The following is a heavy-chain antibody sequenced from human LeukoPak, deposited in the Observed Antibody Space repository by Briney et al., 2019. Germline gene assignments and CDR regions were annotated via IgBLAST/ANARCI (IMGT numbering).Heavy chain of an antibody. J-gene: IGHJ5*02. CDR3: VKGKSSSLYNWFDP. D-gene: IGHD6-13*01. Sequence: GGSLRLSCSASGFTFSSYAMHWVRRAPGKGLEYVSAFSSNGGSTYYEEFVKGRFTISRDNSKNTLYLQMSSLRAEDTAVYYCVKGKSSSLYNWFDPWGQGTLVTVSS. CDR2: FSSNGGST. V-gene: IGHV3-64D*06. CDR1: GFTFSSYA.